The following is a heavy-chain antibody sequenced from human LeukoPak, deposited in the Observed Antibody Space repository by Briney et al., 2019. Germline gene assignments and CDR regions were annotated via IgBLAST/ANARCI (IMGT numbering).Heavy chain of an antibody. D-gene: IGHD2-2*01. CDR2: INHSGST. CDR1: GGSFSGYY. J-gene: IGHJ4*02. CDR3: ARGCSSTSCSTFTFDY. Sequence: SETLSLTCAVYGGSFSGYYWSWIRQPPGKGLEWIGEINHSGSTNYNPSLKSRVTTSVDTSKNQFSLKLSSVTAADTAVYYCARGCSSTSCSTFTFDYWGQGTLVTVSS. V-gene: IGHV4-34*01.